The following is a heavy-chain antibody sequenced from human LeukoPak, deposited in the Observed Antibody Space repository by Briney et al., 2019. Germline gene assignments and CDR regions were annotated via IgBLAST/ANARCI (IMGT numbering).Heavy chain of an antibody. CDR1: GGSISSYY. Sequence: SETLSLTCTVSGGSISSYYWSWIRQPPGKGLEWIGYIYTSGSTNYNPSLKSRVTISVDPSKNQFSLKLSSVTAADTAVYYCASPGARGGDAFDIWGQGTMVTVSS. D-gene: IGHD3-16*01. CDR3: ASPGARGGDAFDI. V-gene: IGHV4-4*09. CDR2: IYTSGST. J-gene: IGHJ3*02.